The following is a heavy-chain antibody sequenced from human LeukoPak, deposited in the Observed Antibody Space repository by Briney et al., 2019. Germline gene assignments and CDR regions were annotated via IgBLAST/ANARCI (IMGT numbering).Heavy chain of an antibody. CDR2: INHSGST. V-gene: IGHV4-34*01. D-gene: IGHD5-12*01. Sequence: TETLSLTCAAYGGSFSGYYWSWIRQPPGKGLEWIGEINHSGSTNYNPSLKSRVTISVDTSKNQFSLKVSSVTAADTAVYYCARGRRGYSGDDFNYWGQGTVVTVFS. J-gene: IGHJ4*02. CDR1: GGSFSGYY. CDR3: ARGRRGYSGDDFNY.